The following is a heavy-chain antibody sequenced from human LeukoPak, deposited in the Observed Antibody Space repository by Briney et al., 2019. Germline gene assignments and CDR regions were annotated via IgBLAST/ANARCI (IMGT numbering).Heavy chain of an antibody. CDR1: GGSISSSNW. Sequence: SETLSLTCAVSGGSISSSNWWSWVRPPPGKGLEWIGEIYHSGSTNYNPSLKSRVTISVDKSKNQFSLKLSSVTAADTAVYYCAREEYSYAPRGDAFDIWGQGTMVTVSS. CDR2: IYHSGST. V-gene: IGHV4-4*02. D-gene: IGHD5-18*01. J-gene: IGHJ3*02. CDR3: AREEYSYAPRGDAFDI.